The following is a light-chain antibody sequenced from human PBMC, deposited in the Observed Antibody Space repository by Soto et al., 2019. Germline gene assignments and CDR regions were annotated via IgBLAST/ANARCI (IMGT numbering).Light chain of an antibody. V-gene: IGKV3-20*01. J-gene: IGKJ5*01. CDR2: DAS. CDR1: QSVASGH. CDR3: QQYDTAPIT. Sequence: IVLTQSPGTLSLSPGERATLSCRASQSVASGHLAWYQQTPGQAPRLLVSDASSRATGIPDRFSGSASGTDFTLTISRLEPEDSAMYYCQQYDTAPITFGQGTRLEIK.